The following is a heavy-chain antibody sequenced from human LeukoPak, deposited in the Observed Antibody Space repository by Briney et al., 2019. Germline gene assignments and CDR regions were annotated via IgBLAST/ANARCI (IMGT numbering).Heavy chain of an antibody. CDR1: GDSVSSNSAA. V-gene: IGHV6-1*01. J-gene: IGHJ3*02. Sequence: SQTLSLTCAISGDSVSSNSAAWNWIRQSPSRGLEWLGRTYYRSKWYNDYAVSVKSRITVNPDTSKNQFSLQLNSVTPEDTAVYYCAKAGGSLPNDAFDIWGQGTMVTVSS. CDR3: AKAGGSLPNDAFDI. D-gene: IGHD2-15*01. CDR2: TYYRSKWYN.